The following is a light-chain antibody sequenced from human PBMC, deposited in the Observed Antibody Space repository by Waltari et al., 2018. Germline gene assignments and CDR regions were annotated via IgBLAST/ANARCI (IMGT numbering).Light chain of an antibody. CDR2: AAS. CDR1: QSVSGNC. J-gene: IGKJ2*01. CDR3: QQCGGSPYT. Sequence: ETVLTQSPGTLSLSPGERATLSSRASQSVSGNCLAWYQQKPGQPPRLLIYAASSRVADLPDRFSGSGSGTDFTLTISRLEPEDFAVYYCQQCGGSPYTFGQGTSLEI. V-gene: IGKV3-20*01.